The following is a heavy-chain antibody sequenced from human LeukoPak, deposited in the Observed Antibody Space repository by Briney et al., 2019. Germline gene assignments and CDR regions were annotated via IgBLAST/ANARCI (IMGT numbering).Heavy chain of an antibody. Sequence: GGSLRLSCAASGFTFSSYSMNWVRQAPGKGLEWVGRIRSKANSYATAYAASVKGRFTISRDDSKNTAYLQMNSLKTEDTAVYYCTRVSWDDAFDIWGQGTMVTVSS. D-gene: IGHD6-13*01. V-gene: IGHV3-73*01. J-gene: IGHJ3*02. CDR1: GFTFSSYS. CDR2: IRSKANSYAT. CDR3: TRVSWDDAFDI.